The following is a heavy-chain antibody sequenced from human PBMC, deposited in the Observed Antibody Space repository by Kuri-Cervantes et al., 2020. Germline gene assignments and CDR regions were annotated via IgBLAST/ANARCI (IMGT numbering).Heavy chain of an antibody. J-gene: IGHJ4*02. Sequence: GESLKISCAASGFTFSDYYMSWIRQAPGKGLEWVAVISHDGSNKYFADSVKGRFTISRDNSKNTLYLQMNSLRAEDTAVYYCARDRGYYGSGNYFDYWGQGTLVTVSS. CDR1: GFTFSDYY. D-gene: IGHD3-10*01. V-gene: IGHV3-30-3*01. CDR3: ARDRGYYGSGNYFDY. CDR2: ISHDGSNK.